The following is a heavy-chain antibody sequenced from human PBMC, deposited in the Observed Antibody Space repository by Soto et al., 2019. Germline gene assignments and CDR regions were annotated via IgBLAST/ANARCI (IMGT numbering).Heavy chain of an antibody. Sequence: QVQLQESGPGLVKPSETLSLTCTVSGGSISSYYWSWIRQPAGKGLEWIGRIYTSGSTNYNPSLKSRVTMSVETSKNQFSLKLSSVTAADTAVYYCAREDKDYDFWSGYYTGCFDPWGQGTLVTVSS. CDR1: GGSISSYY. D-gene: IGHD3-3*01. V-gene: IGHV4-4*07. CDR2: IYTSGST. J-gene: IGHJ5*02. CDR3: AREDKDYDFWSGYYTGCFDP.